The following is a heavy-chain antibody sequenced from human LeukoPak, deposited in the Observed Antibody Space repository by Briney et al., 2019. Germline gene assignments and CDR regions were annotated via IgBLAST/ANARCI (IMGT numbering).Heavy chain of an antibody. CDR2: IGGHGGST. CDR1: GFRFSDFT. V-gene: IGHV3-23*01. Sequence: GGSLRLSCAASGFRFSDFTMTWVRQAPGKEPDWVSAIGGHGGSTYYADSLGGRFTISRDNSKDMVYLQMNSLKVEDTATYYCGKEGGAWGQGTKVTVSS. J-gene: IGHJ5*02. D-gene: IGHD3-16*01. CDR3: GKEGGA.